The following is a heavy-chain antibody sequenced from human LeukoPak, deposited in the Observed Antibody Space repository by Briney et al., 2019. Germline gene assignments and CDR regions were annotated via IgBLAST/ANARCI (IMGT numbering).Heavy chain of an antibody. V-gene: IGHV3-23*01. Sequence: PGGSLRLSCAASGFTFSSYAMSWVRQAPGKGLEWVSAISGSGGSAYYADSVKGRFTISRDNSKNTLYLQMNSLRAEDTAVYYCAKVGDSSGYAVSMGDFDYWGQGTLVTVSS. CDR1: GFTFSSYA. CDR2: ISGSGGSA. D-gene: IGHD3-22*01. CDR3: AKVGDSSGYAVSMGDFDY. J-gene: IGHJ4*02.